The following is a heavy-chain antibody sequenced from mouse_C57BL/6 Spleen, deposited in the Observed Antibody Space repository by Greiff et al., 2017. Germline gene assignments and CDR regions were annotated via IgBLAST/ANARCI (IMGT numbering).Heavy chain of an antibody. D-gene: IGHD1-1*01. CDR2: INPNNGGT. V-gene: IGHV1-22*01. J-gene: IGHJ2*01. Sequence: EVQLQQSGPELVKPGASVNMSCKASGYTFTDYNMHWVKQSHGKSLEWFGYINPNNGGTSYNQKFKGKATLTVNKSSSTAYMELRSLTSEDSAVYYCARIITTVVPDYWGQGTTLTVSS. CDR1: GYTFTDYN. CDR3: ARIITTVVPDY.